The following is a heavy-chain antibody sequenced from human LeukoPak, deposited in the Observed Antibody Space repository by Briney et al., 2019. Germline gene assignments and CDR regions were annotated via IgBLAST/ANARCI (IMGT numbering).Heavy chain of an antibody. J-gene: IGHJ4*02. CDR3: ARSYYDTSAYSSIYFDS. Sequence: PGGSLRISCKGSGFSFTNYWINWVRQMPGKGLEWMGRIDPRDSDTNYSPSFQGHVAISTDKSITTAYLQWSSLKASDTAMHYCARSYYDTSAYSSIYFDSWGQGTPVTVSS. V-gene: IGHV5-10-1*01. CDR1: GFSFTNYW. CDR2: IDPRDSDT. D-gene: IGHD3-22*01.